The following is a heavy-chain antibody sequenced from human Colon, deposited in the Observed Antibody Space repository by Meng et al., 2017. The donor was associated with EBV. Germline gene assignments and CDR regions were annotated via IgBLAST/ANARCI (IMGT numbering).Heavy chain of an antibody. D-gene: IGHD2-21*02. V-gene: IGHV7-4-1*02. CDR3: VRDVPDGDISLFDS. CDR2: INPSTAHP. J-gene: IGHJ4*02. Sequence: QVHLGQSGCGLKKPGASVKVSCKASGYSLRSYAVNWLRQAPGRGLEWMGWINPSTAHPTYAQDFTGRFVFSLDISVNTAYLQINSLKAEDTAIYYCVRDVPDGDISLFDSWGQGTLVTVSS. CDR1: GYSLRSYA.